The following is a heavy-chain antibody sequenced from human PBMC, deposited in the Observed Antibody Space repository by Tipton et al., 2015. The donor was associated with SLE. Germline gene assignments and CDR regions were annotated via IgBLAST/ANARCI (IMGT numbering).Heavy chain of an antibody. Sequence: GSLRLSCAASGFTVSSNYMSWVRQAPGKGLEWVSVISGSGGSTYYADSVKGRFTISRDNSKNTLYLQMNSLRAEDTVVYYCAKSSIAAAEGVWAFDIWGQGTMVTVSS. CDR1: GFTVSSNY. CDR3: AKSSIAAAEGVWAFDI. J-gene: IGHJ3*02. CDR2: ISGSGGST. V-gene: IGHV3-23*01. D-gene: IGHD6-13*01.